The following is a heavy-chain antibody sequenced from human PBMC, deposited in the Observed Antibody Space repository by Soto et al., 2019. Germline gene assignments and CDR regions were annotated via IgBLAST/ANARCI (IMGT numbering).Heavy chain of an antibody. D-gene: IGHD3-3*02. V-gene: IGHV1-69*12. Sequence: QVQLVQSGAEVKKPGSSVKVSCKASGGTFSSSAFSWVRQAPGQGLEWMGGIMPIFRTADYAQKFQGRVTITADESTSTAYMELSRLSCEDTGVYYCAGDKVRHQLGGNYYYSMDVWGQGTTVTVSS. CDR3: AGDKVRHQLGGNYYYSMDV. CDR1: GGTFSSSA. J-gene: IGHJ6*02. CDR2: IMPIFRTA.